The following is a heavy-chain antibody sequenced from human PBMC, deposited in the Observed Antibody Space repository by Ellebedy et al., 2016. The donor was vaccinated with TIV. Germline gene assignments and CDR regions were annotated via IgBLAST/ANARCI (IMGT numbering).Heavy chain of an antibody. Sequence: GGSLRLSCKGSGYSFNTYWIGWVRQMPGKGLEWMGIIYPGDSDTRYSPSFQGQVTISADKSISTAYVQWSSLKASDSAMYYCVRLYDSSGYPPNWFDPWGQGTLVTVSS. D-gene: IGHD3-22*01. CDR3: VRLYDSSGYPPNWFDP. J-gene: IGHJ5*02. V-gene: IGHV5-51*01. CDR1: GYSFNTYW. CDR2: IYPGDSDT.